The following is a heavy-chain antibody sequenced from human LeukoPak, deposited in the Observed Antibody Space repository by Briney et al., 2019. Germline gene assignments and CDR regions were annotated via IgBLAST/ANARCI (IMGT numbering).Heavy chain of an antibody. CDR2: ISYDGSSQ. J-gene: IGHJ5*01. V-gene: IGHV3-30*03. Sequence: GGSLRLSCAASGFTFRAYAMNWVRQAPGKGLEWVGLISYDGSSQYYVDSLKGRFTISRDNSKNKLYLQMNSLIAEDTAVYFCTRAGYSSGFDSWGQGTLVTVSS. D-gene: IGHD6-19*01. CDR1: GFTFRAYA. CDR3: TRAGYSSGFDS.